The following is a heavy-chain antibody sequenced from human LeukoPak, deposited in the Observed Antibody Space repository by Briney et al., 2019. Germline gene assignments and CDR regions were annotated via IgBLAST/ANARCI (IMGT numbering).Heavy chain of an antibody. CDR2: IYYSGST. V-gene: IGHV4-30-4*08. J-gene: IGHJ3*02. CDR3: ASIRGDQTADAFDI. CDR1: GGSISSGDYY. D-gene: IGHD2-21*02. Sequence: PSETLSLTCTVSGGSISSGDYYWSWIRQPPGKGLEWIGYIYYSGSTYYNPSLKSRVTISVDTSKNQFSLKLSSVTAADTAVYYCASIRGDQTADAFDIWGQGTMVTVSS.